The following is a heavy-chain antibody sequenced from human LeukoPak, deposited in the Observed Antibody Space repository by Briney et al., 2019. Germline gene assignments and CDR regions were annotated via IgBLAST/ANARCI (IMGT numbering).Heavy chain of an antibody. CDR1: GGSFSGCY. Sequence: SETLSLTCAVYGGSFSGCYWSWIRQPPGKGLEWIGEINHSGSTNYNPSLKSRVTISVDTSKNQFSLKLSSVTAADTAVYYCARDRITMVRGVISPKQYYYYGMDVWGQGTTVTVSS. D-gene: IGHD3-10*01. CDR2: INHSGST. CDR3: ARDRITMVRGVISPKQYYYYGMDV. V-gene: IGHV4-34*01. J-gene: IGHJ6*02.